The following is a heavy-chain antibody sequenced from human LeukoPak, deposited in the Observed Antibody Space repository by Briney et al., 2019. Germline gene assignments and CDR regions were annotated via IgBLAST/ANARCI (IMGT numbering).Heavy chain of an antibody. Sequence: LSLTCAVYGGSFSGYYWSWIRQAPGKGLEWVSYISSISSTMYYADSVKGRFTISRDNAKNSLYLQMNSLRAEDTAIYYCARCGDGLPCDFDYWGQGTLVTVSS. V-gene: IGHV3-11*04. CDR1: GGSFSGYY. CDR3: ARCGDGLPCDFDY. D-gene: IGHD3-10*01. J-gene: IGHJ4*02. CDR2: ISSISSTM.